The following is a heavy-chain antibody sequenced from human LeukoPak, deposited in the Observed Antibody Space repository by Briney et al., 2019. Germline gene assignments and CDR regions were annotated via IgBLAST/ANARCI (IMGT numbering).Heavy chain of an antibody. J-gene: IGHJ3*02. Sequence: PSETLSLTCTVPGGSISSSSYYWGWIRQPPGKGLEWIGSIYYSGSTYYNPSLKSRVTISVDTSKNQFSLKLSSVTAADTAVYYCARHKGYCSSTSCLLDIWGQGTMVTVSS. CDR1: GGSISSSSYY. V-gene: IGHV4-39*01. CDR2: IYYSGST. CDR3: ARHKGYCSSTSCLLDI. D-gene: IGHD2-2*01.